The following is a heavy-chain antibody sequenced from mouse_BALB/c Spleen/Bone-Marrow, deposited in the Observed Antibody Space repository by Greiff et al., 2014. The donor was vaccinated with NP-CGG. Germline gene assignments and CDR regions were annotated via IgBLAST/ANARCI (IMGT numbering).Heavy chain of an antibody. D-gene: IGHD2-14*01. J-gene: IGHJ2*01. CDR3: TRGGSYYRYLDY. CDR1: GYTFSSYW. Sequence: VQLQQSGAELMKPGASVKISCKATGYTFSSYWIEWVKQRPGHGLEWIGEILPGSGITNYNEKFKGKATFTADTSSNTAYMRLSSLTSEDSAVYYCTRGGSYYRYLDYWGQGTTLTVSS. CDR2: ILPGSGIT. V-gene: IGHV1-9*01.